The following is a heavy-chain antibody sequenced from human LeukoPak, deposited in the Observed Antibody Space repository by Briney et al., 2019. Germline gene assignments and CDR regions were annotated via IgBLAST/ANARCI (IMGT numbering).Heavy chain of an antibody. V-gene: IGHV4-4*09. CDR3: ARYRGDDSSGYYPPHYYYYYMDV. D-gene: IGHD3-22*01. J-gene: IGHJ6*03. Sequence: SETLSLTCTVSGGSISSYYWSWIRQPPGKGLEWIGYIYTSGSTNYNPSLKSRVTTSVDTSKNQFSLKLSSVTAADTAVYYCARYRGDDSSGYYPPHYYYYYMDVWGKGTTVTVSS. CDR2: IYTSGST. CDR1: GGSISSYY.